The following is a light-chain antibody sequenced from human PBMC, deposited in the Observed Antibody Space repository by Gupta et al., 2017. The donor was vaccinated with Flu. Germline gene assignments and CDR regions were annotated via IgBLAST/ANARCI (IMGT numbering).Light chain of an antibody. CDR2: GSS. Sequence: ATLSVSPGERATLSSGASQSVRTNVAWYQQKPGQAPRLLIYGSSTRDTDVPARFSGSGSGTEFTLTISSRQSEDFAVYYCQQDKNWPFVTFGGGTKVEIK. CDR1: QSVRTN. V-gene: IGKV3-15*01. CDR3: QQDKNWPFVT. J-gene: IGKJ4*01.